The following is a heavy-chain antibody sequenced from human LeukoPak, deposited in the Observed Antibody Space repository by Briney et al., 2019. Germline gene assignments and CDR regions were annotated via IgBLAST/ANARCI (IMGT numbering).Heavy chain of an antibody. V-gene: IGHV3-21*01. CDR1: GFTFSSYS. J-gene: IGHJ4*02. Sequence: GGSPRLSCAASGFTFSSYSLNWVRQAPGKGLEWVASITATSTYIWYADSVQRRFTISRDNAQNSLYLQINRLGVEDTGVDYCGRVLSGSGYLYYFEHWGQETLDTVSS. CDR3: GRVLSGSGYLYYFEH. CDR2: ITATSTYI. D-gene: IGHD5-12*01.